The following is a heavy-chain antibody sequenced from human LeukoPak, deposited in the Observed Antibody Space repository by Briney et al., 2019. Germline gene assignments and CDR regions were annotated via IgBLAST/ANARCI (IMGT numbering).Heavy chain of an antibody. CDR2: INHSGST. J-gene: IGHJ4*02. V-gene: IGHV4-34*01. Sequence: SETLSLTCAVYGGSFSGYYWSWIRQPPGKGLEWIGEINHSGSTNYNPSLKSRVTISVDTSKNQCSLKLSSVTAADTAVYYCARRSRQLWSDGFDWGQGTLVTVSS. CDR3: ARRSRQLWSDGFD. CDR1: GGSFSGYY. D-gene: IGHD5-18*01.